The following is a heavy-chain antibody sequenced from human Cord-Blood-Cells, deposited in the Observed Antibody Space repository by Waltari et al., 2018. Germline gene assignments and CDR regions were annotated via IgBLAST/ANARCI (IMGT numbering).Heavy chain of an antibody. CDR2: ISGSGGRT. CDR1: GFTFCTYA. Sequence: EVQLLESGGGLVQPGGSLRLSCAPSGFTFCTYALSGVRHAPGKGREWVSGISGSGGRTYYADSVKGRFTISRDNSKNTLYLQMNSLRAEDTAVYYCAKLLLSSGWYFDYWGQGTLVTVSS. CDR3: AKLLLSSGWYFDY. V-gene: IGHV3-23*01. J-gene: IGHJ4*02. D-gene: IGHD6-19*01.